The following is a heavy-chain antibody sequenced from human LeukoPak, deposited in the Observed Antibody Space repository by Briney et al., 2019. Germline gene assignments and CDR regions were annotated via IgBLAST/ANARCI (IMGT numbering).Heavy chain of an antibody. CDR2: INPNSGGT. J-gene: IGHJ4*02. V-gene: IGHV1-2*02. D-gene: IGHD3-22*01. CDR1: GYTFTGYY. Sequence: ASVKVSCKASGYTFTGYYLHWVRQAPGEGLEWMGWINPNSGGTNYAQKFQGRVTMTRDTSISTAYMELSGLRSDDTAVYYCARSLGGYYYEGQGYWGQGTLVTVSS. CDR3: ARSLGGYYYEGQGY.